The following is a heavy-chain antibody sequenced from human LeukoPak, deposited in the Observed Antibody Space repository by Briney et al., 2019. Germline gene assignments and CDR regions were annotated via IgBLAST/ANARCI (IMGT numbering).Heavy chain of an antibody. CDR1: GGSFSGYY. CDR3: ARDLRGGYDYYYYYYIDV. CDR2: IYTSGST. Sequence: PSETLSLTCAVYGGSFSGYYWSWIRQPAGKGLEWIGRIYTSGSTNYNPSLKSRVTMSVDTSKNQFSLKLSSVTAADTAVYYCARDLRGGYDYYYYYYIDVWGKGTTVTISS. D-gene: IGHD5-24*01. J-gene: IGHJ6*03. V-gene: IGHV4-4*07.